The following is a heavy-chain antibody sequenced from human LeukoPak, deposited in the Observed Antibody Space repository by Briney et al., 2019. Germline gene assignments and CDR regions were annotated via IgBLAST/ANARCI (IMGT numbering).Heavy chain of an antibody. CDR3: AKDRPGDSSGWTYGMDV. V-gene: IGHV3-48*03. CDR2: ISSSGSTI. Sequence: GGSLRLSCAASGFTFSSYEMNWVRQAPGKGLEWVSYISSSGSTIYYADSVKGRFTISRDNAKNSLYLQMNSLRAEDTAVYYCAKDRPGDSSGWTYGMDVWGQGTTVTVSS. D-gene: IGHD6-19*01. J-gene: IGHJ6*02. CDR1: GFTFSSYE.